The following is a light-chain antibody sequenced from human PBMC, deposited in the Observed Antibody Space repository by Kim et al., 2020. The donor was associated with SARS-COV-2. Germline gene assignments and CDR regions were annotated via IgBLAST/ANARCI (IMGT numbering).Light chain of an antibody. CDR2: WAS. CDR1: QSVIYSTNNKNY. CDR3: QEYSTIPLT. V-gene: IGKV4-1*01. Sequence: DIVIDQSPDSLAVSLGERATINCKSSQSVIYSTNNKNYLAWYQHKPGQPPKLLIYWASIRESGVPDRFSGSGSGTDFTLTISNLQAEDVAVYYCQEYSTIPLTFGGGTKLEI. J-gene: IGKJ4*01.